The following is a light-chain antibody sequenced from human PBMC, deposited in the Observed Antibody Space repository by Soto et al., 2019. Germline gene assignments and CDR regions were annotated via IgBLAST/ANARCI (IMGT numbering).Light chain of an antibody. CDR3: CSYAGSSTWV. CDR1: SIDVGSYNL. Sequence: QSALTQPASVSGSPGQSITISCTGTSIDVGSYNLVSWYQQHPGKAPKLMIYEGNERPSGVSNRFSGSKSGNTASLTISGLQAEDDADYYCCSYAGSSTWVFGGGTKLTVL. CDR2: EGN. V-gene: IGLV2-23*01. J-gene: IGLJ3*02.